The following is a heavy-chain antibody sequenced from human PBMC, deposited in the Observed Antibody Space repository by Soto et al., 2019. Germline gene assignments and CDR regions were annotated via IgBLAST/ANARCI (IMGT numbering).Heavy chain of an antibody. Sequence: SETLSLTCAVSGGSISSSNWWSWVRQPPGKGLEWIGEIYHSGSTNYNPSLKSRVTISVDKSKNQFSLKLSPVTAADTAVYYCARAYYYGSGSYENYYGMDVWGQGTTVTVSS. J-gene: IGHJ6*02. CDR1: GGSISSSNW. D-gene: IGHD3-10*01. CDR3: ARAYYYGSGSYENYYGMDV. V-gene: IGHV4-4*02. CDR2: IYHSGST.